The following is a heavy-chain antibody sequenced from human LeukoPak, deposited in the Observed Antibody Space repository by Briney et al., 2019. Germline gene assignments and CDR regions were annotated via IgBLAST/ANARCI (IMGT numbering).Heavy chain of an antibody. J-gene: IGHJ4*02. V-gene: IGHV4-59*11. D-gene: IGHD3-9*01. CDR3: ARTQMYFDILPGHHKYLDY. CDR2: LFHTGNT. CDR1: GDSITNHY. Sequence: NPSETLSLTRTVSGDSITNHYWNWIRQPPGKGLEWIGNLFHTGNTDYNPSLKSRVTISIQTSKNQFSLKLSSVTAADTAVYYCARTQMYFDILPGHHKYLDYWGQGILVTVSS.